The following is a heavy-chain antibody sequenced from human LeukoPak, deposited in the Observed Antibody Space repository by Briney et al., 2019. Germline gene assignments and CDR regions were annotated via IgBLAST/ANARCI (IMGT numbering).Heavy chain of an antibody. Sequence: SETLSLTCTVSGYSISSGYYWGWIRQPPGKGLEWIGSIYHSGSTYYNPSLKSRVTISVDRSKNQFSLKLSSVTAADTAVYYCARDKVPGDNWGQGTLVTVSS. J-gene: IGHJ4*02. CDR3: ARDKVPGDN. V-gene: IGHV4-38-2*02. CDR1: GYSISSGYY. CDR2: IYHSGST. D-gene: IGHD7-27*01.